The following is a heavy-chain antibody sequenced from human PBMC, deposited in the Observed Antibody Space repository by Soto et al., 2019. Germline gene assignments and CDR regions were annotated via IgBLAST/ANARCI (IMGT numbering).Heavy chain of an antibody. D-gene: IGHD6-13*01. Sequence: GGSLRLSCAASGFTFSSYVMHWVRQAPGKGLEWVALISYGGSNKYYADSVKGRFTISRDNSKNTLYLQMNSLRPEDTAMYYCARDRDSNTWFDYWGQGTLVTVSS. CDR1: GFTFSSYV. CDR3: ARDRDSNTWFDY. CDR2: ISYGGSNK. V-gene: IGHV3-30-3*01. J-gene: IGHJ4*02.